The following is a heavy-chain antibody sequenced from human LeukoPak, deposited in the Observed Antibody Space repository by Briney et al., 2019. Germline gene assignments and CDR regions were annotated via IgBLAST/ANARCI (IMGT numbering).Heavy chain of an antibody. V-gene: IGHV3-21*04. CDR3: ARGKEGDYDSSGYYSY. Sequence: GGSLRLSCAASGFTFSSYSMNWVRQAPGKGLEWVSSISSSSSYIYYADSVKGRFTISRDNAKNSLYLQMNSLRAEDTAVYYCARGKEGDYDSSGYYSYWGQGTLVTVSS. J-gene: IGHJ4*02. CDR1: GFTFSSYS. D-gene: IGHD3-22*01. CDR2: ISSSSSYI.